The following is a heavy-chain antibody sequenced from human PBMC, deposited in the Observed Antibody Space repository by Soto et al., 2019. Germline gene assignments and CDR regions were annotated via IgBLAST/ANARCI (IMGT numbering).Heavy chain of an antibody. Sequence: ASVRVSCKAAGYTFTGYYMHWVRQAPGQGLEWMGWINPNSGGTNYAQKFQGRVTMTRDTSISTAYMELSRLRSDDTAVYYCARVYCSSTSCLKGQGGMDGWCQGTTVTVSS. V-gene: IGHV1-2*02. J-gene: IGHJ6*02. CDR1: GYTFTGYY. D-gene: IGHD2-2*01. CDR3: ARVYCSSTSCLKGQGGMDG. CDR2: INPNSGGT.